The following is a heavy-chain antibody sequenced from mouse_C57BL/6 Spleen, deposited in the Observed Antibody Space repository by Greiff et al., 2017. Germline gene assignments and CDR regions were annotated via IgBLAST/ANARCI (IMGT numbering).Heavy chain of an antibody. V-gene: IGHV1-50*01. D-gene: IGHD3-3*01. CDR2: IDPSDSYT. J-gene: IGHJ2*01. Sequence: QVQLQQPGAELVKPGASVKLSCKASGYTFTSYWMQWVKQRPGPGLEWIGEIDPSDSYTNYNQKFKGKATLTVDTSSSTAYMQLSSLTSEDSAVYYCARGALGQRYYFDYWGQGTTLTVSS. CDR1: GYTFTSYW. CDR3: ARGALGQRYYFDY.